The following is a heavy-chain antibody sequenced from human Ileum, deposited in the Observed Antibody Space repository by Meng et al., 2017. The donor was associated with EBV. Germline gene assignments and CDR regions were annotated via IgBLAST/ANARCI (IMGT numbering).Heavy chain of an antibody. V-gene: IGHV4-34*01. CDR2: INHSGST. CDR3: AREARSSGYHPGIGP. D-gene: IGHD3-22*01. CDR1: GGVFVGYY. Sequence: LLHKGREGSLKPLETLSSSCAVDGGVFVGYYWSWIRQSPGKGLEWIGEINHSGSTNYNPSLKSRVTISVDTSKNQFSLKLTSVTAADTAVYYCAREARSSGYHPGIGPWGQGTLVTVSS. J-gene: IGHJ5*02.